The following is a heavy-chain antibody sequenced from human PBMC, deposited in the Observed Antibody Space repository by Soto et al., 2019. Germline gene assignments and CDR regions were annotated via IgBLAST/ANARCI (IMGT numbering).Heavy chain of an antibody. Sequence: ASVKVSCKASGYTFTGYYMHWVRQAPGQGLEWMGWINPNSGGTNYAQKFQGWVTMTRDTSISTAYMELSRLRSDDTAVYYCARGTMIVVVKDYGMDVWGQGTTVTVSS. CDR2: INPNSGGT. CDR1: GYTFTGYY. J-gene: IGHJ6*02. D-gene: IGHD3-22*01. CDR3: ARGTMIVVVKDYGMDV. V-gene: IGHV1-2*04.